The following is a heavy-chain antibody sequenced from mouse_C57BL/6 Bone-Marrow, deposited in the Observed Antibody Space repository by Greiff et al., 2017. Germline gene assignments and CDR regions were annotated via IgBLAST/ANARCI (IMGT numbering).Heavy chain of an antibody. CDR2: ISYDGSN. Sequence: EVQLVESGPGLVKPSQSLSLTCSVTGYSITSGYYWNWIRQFPGNKLEWMGYISYDGSNNYNPSLKNRISITRDTSKNQFLLKLNSVTTEDTATYYCARGLLDFDYWGQGTTLTVSS. J-gene: IGHJ2*01. CDR1: GYSITSGYY. V-gene: IGHV3-6*01. CDR3: ARGLLDFDY. D-gene: IGHD1-2*01.